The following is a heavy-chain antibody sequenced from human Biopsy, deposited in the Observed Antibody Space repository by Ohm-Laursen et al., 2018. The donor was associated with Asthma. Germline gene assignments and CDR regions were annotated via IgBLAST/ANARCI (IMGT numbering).Heavy chain of an antibody. J-gene: IGHJ5*02. CDR1: GYTFIGRP. CDR3: ARGQKSAGDRWFDP. D-gene: IGHD6-13*01. V-gene: IGHV1-2*06. Sequence: SVQVSCKASGYTFIGRPIPWMRQAPGPRLAWMGRITPNSGGTNYAQKFQGRVTMTRDTSISTAYMEVSRLRSDDAAVYYCARGQKSAGDRWFDPWGQGTLVTVSS. CDR2: ITPNSGGT.